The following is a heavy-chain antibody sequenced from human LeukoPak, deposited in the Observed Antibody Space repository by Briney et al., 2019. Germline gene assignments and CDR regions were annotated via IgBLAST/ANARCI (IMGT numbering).Heavy chain of an antibody. D-gene: IGHD6-13*01. Sequence: ASVKVSCKASGYTFTGYYMHWVRQAPGQGLEWMGWINPNSGGTNYAQKFQGRVTMTRDTSISTAYMELSRLRSDDTAVYYCARDTPGIAAAGTRDYWGQGTLVTVSS. J-gene: IGHJ4*02. CDR1: GYTFTGYY. CDR2: INPNSGGT. V-gene: IGHV1-2*02. CDR3: ARDTPGIAAAGTRDY.